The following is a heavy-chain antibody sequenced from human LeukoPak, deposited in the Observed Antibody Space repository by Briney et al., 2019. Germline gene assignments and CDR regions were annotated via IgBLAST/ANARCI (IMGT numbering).Heavy chain of an antibody. CDR1: GFSFSSYA. CDR3: AKETYCGGDCRGDLDY. D-gene: IGHD2-21*01. CDR2: ISSGGGSA. J-gene: IGHJ4*02. V-gene: IGHV3-23*01. Sequence: GGSLRLSCAASGFSFSSYAMSWVRQAPGKGLEWVSGISSGGGSAYYADAVRGRFTISRDNSKKTSYLQMNSLRAEDTAVYYCAKETYCGGDCRGDLDYWGQGTLVTVSS.